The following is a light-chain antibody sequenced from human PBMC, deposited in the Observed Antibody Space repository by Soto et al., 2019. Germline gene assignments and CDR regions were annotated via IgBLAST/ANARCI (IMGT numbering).Light chain of an antibody. CDR2: GAS. CDR1: QSVSSI. J-gene: IGKJ1*01. V-gene: IGKV3-15*01. CDR3: QQYNNWPPWT. Sequence: EIVMTQSPATLYVSPGERATLSCRASQSVSSILAWYQQKPGQAPRLLIYGASTRATGIPARFSGSGSGTEFTLTISSLQSEDFAVYYCQQYNNWPPWTFGQGTKVEIK.